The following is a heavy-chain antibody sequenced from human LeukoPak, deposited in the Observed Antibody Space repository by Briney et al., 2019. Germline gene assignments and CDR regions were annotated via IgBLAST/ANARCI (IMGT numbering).Heavy chain of an antibody. V-gene: IGHV1-46*01. CDR2: VNPNGFST. D-gene: IGHD3-16*01. J-gene: IGHJ4*02. CDR1: GYAFISYD. CDR3: ARDSITFGGFTFDF. Sequence: ASVEVSCKASGYAFISYDIHWVRQAPGQGLEWVGRVNPNGFSTTYAQKFQGRVTMTSDTSTTTVYMDLSSLRSEDTAVYYCARDSITFGGFTFDFWGQGTLVTVSS.